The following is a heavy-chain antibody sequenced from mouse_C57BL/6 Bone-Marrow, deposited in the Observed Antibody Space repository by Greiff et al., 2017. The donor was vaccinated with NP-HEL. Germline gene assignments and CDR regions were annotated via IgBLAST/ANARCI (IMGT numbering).Heavy chain of an antibody. CDR1: GFTFSDYG. CDR2: ISSGSSTI. D-gene: IGHD2-1*01. CDR3: ARTRGNYEDYYAMDY. Sequence: EVQGVESGGGLVKPGGSLKLSCAASGFTFSDYGMHWVRQAPEKGLEWVAYISSGSSTIYYADTVKGRFTISRDNAKNTLFLQMTSLRSEDTAMYYCARTRGNYEDYYAMDYWGQGTSVTVSS. V-gene: IGHV5-17*01. J-gene: IGHJ4*01.